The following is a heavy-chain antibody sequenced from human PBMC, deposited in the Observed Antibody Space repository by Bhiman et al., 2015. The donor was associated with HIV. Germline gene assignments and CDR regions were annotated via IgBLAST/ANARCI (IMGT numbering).Heavy chain of an antibody. CDR1: GFTFSSYN. D-gene: IGHD6-13*01. V-gene: IGHV3-21*03. CDR3: ARDFGASSSYPLDY. J-gene: IGHJ4*02. CDR2: ISSSSSYI. Sequence: VQLVESGGGLVKPGGSLRLSCAASGFTFSSYNMNWVRQAPGKGLEWVSFISSSSSYIYYADSVKGRFTISRDNAKNSLYLQMNSLRADDTAVYYCARDFGASSSYPLDYWGQGTLVTVSS.